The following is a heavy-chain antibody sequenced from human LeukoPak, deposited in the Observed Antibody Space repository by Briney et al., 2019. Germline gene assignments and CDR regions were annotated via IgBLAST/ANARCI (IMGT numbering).Heavy chain of an antibody. D-gene: IGHD2-21*01. Sequence: GGSLRLSCVACGYTFTKYWMRWVREARGKGGEGGASLRQDASEIHYVDSVEGRFTISRDNAQRSVFLQMNRLRVEDTAVYYCARGGYYRYDYWGQGTLVTVSS. J-gene: IGHJ4*02. V-gene: IGHV3-7*01. CDR1: GYTFTKYW. CDR3: ARGGYYRYDY. CDR2: LRQDASEI.